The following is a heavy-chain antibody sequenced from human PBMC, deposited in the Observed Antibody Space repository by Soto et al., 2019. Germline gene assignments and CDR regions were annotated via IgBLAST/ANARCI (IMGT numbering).Heavy chain of an antibody. V-gene: IGHV3-30*18. D-gene: IGHD3-22*01. CDR2: ISYDGTNT. CDR3: AEGHYYDSSGSYSYAQY. Sequence: QVQVVESGGGVVQAGRSLRLSCAASGFTFSNYGMHWVRQAPGKGLEWVAIISYDGTNTYYADSVKGRFTISRDNSKNTMNLQMNSLRAEYTAVYYCAEGHYYDSSGSYSYAQYWGQGTLVTVSS. CDR1: GFTFSNYG. J-gene: IGHJ4*02.